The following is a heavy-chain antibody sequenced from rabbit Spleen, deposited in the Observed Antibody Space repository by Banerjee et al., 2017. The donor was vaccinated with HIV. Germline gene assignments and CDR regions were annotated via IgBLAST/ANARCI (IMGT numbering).Heavy chain of an antibody. D-gene: IGHD6-1*01. J-gene: IGHJ4*01. V-gene: IGHV1S45*01. CDR2: INAVTGKP. Sequence: QEQLVESGGGLVQPEGSLKLSCTASGFSFSNKAVMCWVRQAPGKGLEWIACINAVTGKPVYASWAKGRSTFSKTSSTTVTLQLNSLTAADTATYFCVREAGYGGYGDANLWGPGTLVTVS. CDR1: GFSFSNKAV. CDR3: VREAGYGGYGDANL.